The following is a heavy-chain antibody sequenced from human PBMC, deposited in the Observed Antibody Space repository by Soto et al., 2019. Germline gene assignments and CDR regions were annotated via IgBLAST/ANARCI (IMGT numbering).Heavy chain of an antibody. CDR3: AADHYYGSGSYPYYYYGMDV. J-gene: IGHJ6*02. CDR2: IVVGSGNT. Sequence: GASVKVSCKASGFTFTSSAVQWVRQARGQRLEWIGWIVVGSGNTNYAQKFQERVTITRDMSTSTAYMELSSLRSEDTAVYYCAADHYYGSGSYPYYYYGMDVWGQGTTVTVSS. CDR1: GFTFTSSA. D-gene: IGHD3-10*01. V-gene: IGHV1-58*01.